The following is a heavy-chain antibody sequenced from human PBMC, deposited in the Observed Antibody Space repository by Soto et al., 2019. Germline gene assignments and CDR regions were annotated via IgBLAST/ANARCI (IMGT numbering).Heavy chain of an antibody. CDR2: ISETGDIT. CDR1: GFTFSTYA. V-gene: IGHV3-23*01. J-gene: IGHJ5*02. D-gene: IGHD6-13*01. CDR3: AREGLSSNWLNWFDP. Sequence: GGSLRLSCAASGFTFSTYAMTWVRQAPGKGLEWVSVISETGDITYYADSVKGRFTISRDNAKNSLYLQMSSLRDEDTAVYYCAREGLSSNWLNWFDPWGQGTLVTVS.